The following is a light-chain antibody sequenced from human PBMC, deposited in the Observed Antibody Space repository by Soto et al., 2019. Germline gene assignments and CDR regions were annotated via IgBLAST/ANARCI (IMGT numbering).Light chain of an antibody. Sequence: DIQMTHSPSSLSASVGDRVTITCRASQSINSYLNWYQQRPGKAPKLLIYAASSLQSGVPSRFSGSGSGTDFTLTISSLQPEDFATYYCQQSYSTLWTFGQGTKVEIK. CDR3: QQSYSTLWT. CDR2: AAS. J-gene: IGKJ1*01. V-gene: IGKV1-39*01. CDR1: QSINSY.